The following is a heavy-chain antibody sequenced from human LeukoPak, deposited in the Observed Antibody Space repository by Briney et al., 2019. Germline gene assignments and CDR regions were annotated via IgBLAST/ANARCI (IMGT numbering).Heavy chain of an antibody. CDR1: GFTFSSYW. CDR3: ACRFANYYYGMDV. V-gene: IGHV3-74*01. Sequence: GGSLRLSCAASGFTFSSYWMHWVRQAPGKGLVWVSRINSDGTTTGYADSVKGRFTISRDNAQNTLYLQMNSLGAEDTAVYYYACRFANYYYGMDVWGQGTTVTVSS. D-gene: IGHD3-3*01. CDR2: INSDGTTT. J-gene: IGHJ6*02.